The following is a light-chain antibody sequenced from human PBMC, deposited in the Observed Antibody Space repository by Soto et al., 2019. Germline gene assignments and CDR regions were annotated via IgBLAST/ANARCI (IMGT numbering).Light chain of an antibody. CDR1: QNINIY. CDR2: AAS. J-gene: IGKJ2*01. CDR3: QQSLTTPRT. V-gene: IGKV1-39*01. Sequence: DIPMTQSPSSLTASVGDRVTITCRASQNINIYLNWYQQKPGTAPKVLIYAASNLQRGVPSRFSGSGSGTDFTLTISGLQPDDFATYYCQQSLTTPRTFGQGTKLEIK.